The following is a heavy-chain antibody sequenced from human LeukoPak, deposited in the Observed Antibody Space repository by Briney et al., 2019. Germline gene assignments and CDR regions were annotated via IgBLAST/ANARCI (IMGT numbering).Heavy chain of an antibody. CDR1: GFTCSSHG. Sequence: GTSLRLSCAASGFTCSSHGMHWVRQAPGKGLEWVAVIWYDGSKKYYGDSVKGRFTISRDDSRNTLYLQMESLRVEDTAVYYCARVWGMGYTADYWGQGTLVTVSS. CDR3: ARVWGMGYTADY. D-gene: IGHD3-16*01. J-gene: IGHJ4*02. V-gene: IGHV3-33*01. CDR2: IWYDGSKK.